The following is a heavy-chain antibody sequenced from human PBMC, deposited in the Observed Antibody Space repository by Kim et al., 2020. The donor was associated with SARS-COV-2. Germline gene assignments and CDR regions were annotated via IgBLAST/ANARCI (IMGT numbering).Heavy chain of an antibody. CDR3: AREALPKNGELLFASRYNWFDP. V-gene: IGHV1-46*01. CDR1: GYTFTSYY. Sequence: ASVKVSCKASGYTFTSYYMHWVRQAPGQGLEWMGIINPSGGSTSYAQKFQGRVTMTRDTSTSTVYMELSSLRSEDTAVYYCAREALPKNGELLFASRYNWFDPWGQGTLVTVSS. D-gene: IGHD3-10*01. CDR2: INPSGGST. J-gene: IGHJ5*02.